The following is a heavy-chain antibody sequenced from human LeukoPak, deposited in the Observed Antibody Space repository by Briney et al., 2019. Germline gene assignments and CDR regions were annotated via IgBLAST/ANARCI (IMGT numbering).Heavy chain of an antibody. D-gene: IGHD4/OR15-4a*01. J-gene: IGHJ4*02. CDR2: IDPSDSYT. V-gene: IGHV5-10-1*01. CDR1: GYSFTYW. CDR3: ARHLFYGDFDY. Sequence: PGESLKISCQGSGYSFTYWISWVRQMPGKGLEWMGRIDPSDSYTNYSPSFQGHVTISADKSISTAYLQWSSLKASDTAMYYCARHLFYGDFDYWGQGTLVTVSS.